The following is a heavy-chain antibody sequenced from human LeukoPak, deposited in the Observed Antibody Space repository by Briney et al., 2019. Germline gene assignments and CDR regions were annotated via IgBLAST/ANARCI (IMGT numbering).Heavy chain of an antibody. V-gene: IGHV1-18*01. J-gene: IGHJ4*02. CDR3: ARNRRGGV. D-gene: IGHD1-14*01. Sequence: GASVKVSCKAFGYTFTSYGISWVRQAPGQGLEWRGWISAHNGNTNYAQKLQGRVTMTTDTTTSTAYMELRSLRSEDTAVYQCARNRRGGVWGQGTLVTVSS. CDR1: GYTFTSYG. CDR2: ISAHNGNT.